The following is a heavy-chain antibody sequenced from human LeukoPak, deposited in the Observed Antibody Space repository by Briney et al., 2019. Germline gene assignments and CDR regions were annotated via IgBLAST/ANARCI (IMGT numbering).Heavy chain of an antibody. CDR3: ASRTTGYSSSFDY. V-gene: IGHV4-30-4*08. J-gene: IGHJ4*02. CDR2: IYYSGST. Sequence: PSQTLSLTCTVSGGSISSGDYYWSWIRQPPGKGLEWIGYIYYSGSTYYNPSLKSRVTISVDTSKNQFSLKLSSVTAADTAVYYCASRTTGYSSSFDYWGQGTLVTVSS. D-gene: IGHD6-19*01. CDR1: GGSISSGDYY.